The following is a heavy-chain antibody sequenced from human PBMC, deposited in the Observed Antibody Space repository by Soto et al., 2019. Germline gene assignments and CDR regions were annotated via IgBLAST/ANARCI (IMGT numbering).Heavy chain of an antibody. Sequence: GGSLRLSCAASGFTFSSYGMHWVRQAPGKGLEWVAVIWYDGSNKYYADSVKGRFTISRDNSKNALYLQMNSLRAEDTAVYYCVATGYTFSPEFDYWGQGTLVTSPQ. J-gene: IGHJ4*02. CDR2: IWYDGSNK. D-gene: IGHD4-4*01. V-gene: IGHV3-33*01. CDR3: VATGYTFSPEFDY. CDR1: GFTFSSYG.